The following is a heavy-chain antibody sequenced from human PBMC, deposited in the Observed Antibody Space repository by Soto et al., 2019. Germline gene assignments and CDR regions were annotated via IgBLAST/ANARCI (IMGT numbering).Heavy chain of an antibody. CDR3: ARGGTYYDHVWGSSHVDV. CDR2: ISYDGSNK. V-gene: IGHV3-30-3*01. J-gene: IGHJ6*02. CDR1: GFTFSSYA. Sequence: QVQLVESGGGVVQPGRSLRLSCAASGFTFSSYAMHWVRQAPGKGLEWVAVISYDGSNKYYADSVKGRFTISRDNSKKTLYLQMNSLRAEDTAVYYCARGGTYYDHVWGSSHVDVWGQGTTVTVSS. D-gene: IGHD3-16*01.